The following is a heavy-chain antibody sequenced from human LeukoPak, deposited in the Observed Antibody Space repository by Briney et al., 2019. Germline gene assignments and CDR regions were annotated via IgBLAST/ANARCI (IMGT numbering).Heavy chain of an antibody. D-gene: IGHD5-18*01. CDR2: IYYSGSI. Sequence: SETLSLTCTVSGGSISSSSYYWGWIRQPPGKGLEWIGSIYYSGSIYYNPSLKSRVTISVDTSKNQFSLKLSSVTAADTAVYYCARLKAMAKADDYWGQGTLVTASS. J-gene: IGHJ4*02. CDR3: ARLKAMAKADDY. CDR1: GGSISSSSYY. V-gene: IGHV4-39*01.